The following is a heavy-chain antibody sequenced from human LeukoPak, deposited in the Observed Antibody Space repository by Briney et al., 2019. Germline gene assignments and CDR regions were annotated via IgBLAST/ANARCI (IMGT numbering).Heavy chain of an antibody. CDR3: PGSRITMVRGGRGRIDY. D-gene: IGHD3-10*01. CDR1: GGSISRYY. V-gene: IGHV4-4*07. CDR2: IYTSGST. Sequence: PSETLSLTCTVSGGSISRYYLSWIRQPAGKGLEWIGRIYTSGSTNYNPSLKSRVTISVDKSKNQFYLKLSSVTAADTAVYYCPGSRITMVRGGRGRIDYWGQGTLVTVSS. J-gene: IGHJ4*02.